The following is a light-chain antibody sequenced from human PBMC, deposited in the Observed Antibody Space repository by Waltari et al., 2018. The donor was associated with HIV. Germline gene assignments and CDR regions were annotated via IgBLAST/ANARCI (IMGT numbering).Light chain of an antibody. CDR3: QQYDALPPWT. J-gene: IGKJ1*01. CDR2: DAS. CDR1: QDIYNF. Sequence: DIHMSPSPSSLSSSVGDSVTITCQASQDIYNFLKWDQQKKGKASKVLIYDASKLETGVPSRFSGSGSGTDFTVSINSLQPEDIATYYCQQYDALPPWTFGQGTKVESK. V-gene: IGKV1-33*01.